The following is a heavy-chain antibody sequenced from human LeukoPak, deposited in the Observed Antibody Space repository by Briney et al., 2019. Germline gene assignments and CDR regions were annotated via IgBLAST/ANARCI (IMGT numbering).Heavy chain of an antibody. CDR2: VYHSGST. D-gene: IGHD6-13*01. CDR1: GDSFTSYY. J-gene: IGHJ4*02. Sequence: PSETLSLTCTVSGDSFTSYYWSWIGQPPGKGLEWIGYVYHSGSTNYNPSLKSRVTISVDTSKNQFSLKLSSVTAADTAVYYCARRGAAAGTFHSWGQGTLVTVSS. CDR3: ARRGAAAGTFHS. V-gene: IGHV4-59*08.